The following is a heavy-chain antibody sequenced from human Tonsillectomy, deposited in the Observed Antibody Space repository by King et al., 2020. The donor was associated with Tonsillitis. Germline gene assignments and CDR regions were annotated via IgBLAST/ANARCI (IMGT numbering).Heavy chain of an antibody. Sequence: QLVQSGAELKKPGASVKVSCEASGYTFTSYDINWVRQATGQGLEWVGSMNPNSGNTAYAEKFQGRVTMTRNTSISTAYMELSSLRSEDTAVYYCARGVDSSGWLDYYYYGMDVWGQGTTVTVSS. V-gene: IGHV1-8*01. CDR3: ARGVDSSGWLDYYYYGMDV. D-gene: IGHD6-19*01. CDR2: MNPNSGNT. CDR1: GYTFTSYD. J-gene: IGHJ6*02.